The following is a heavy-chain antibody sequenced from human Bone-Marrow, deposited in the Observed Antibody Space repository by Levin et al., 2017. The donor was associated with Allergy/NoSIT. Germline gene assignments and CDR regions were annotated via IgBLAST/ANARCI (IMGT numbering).Heavy chain of an antibody. CDR3: AKALDYSNYEGPFDY. CDR2: ISWESGSR. D-gene: IGHD4-11*01. J-gene: IGHJ4*02. V-gene: IGHV3-9*01. CDR1: GFAFDDYA. Sequence: SCAASGFAFDDYAMHWVRQAPGKGLEWVSGISWESGSRGYADSVKGRFTISRDNAKNSLYLQMNSLRPEDTALYFCAKALDYSNYEGPFDYWGQGTLVTVSS.